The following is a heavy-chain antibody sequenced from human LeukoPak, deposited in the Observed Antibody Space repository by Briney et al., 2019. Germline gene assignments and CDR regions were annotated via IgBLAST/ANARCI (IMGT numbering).Heavy chain of an antibody. Sequence: ASVKVSCKASGYTFTSYDINWVRQATGQGLEWMGWMNPNSGNTGYAQKFQGRVTMTRNTSISTAYMELSSLRSEDTAVYYCARGTTVTTPHWFDPWGQGTLVTVSS. CDR3: ARGTTVTTPHWFDP. CDR1: GYTFTSYD. D-gene: IGHD4-17*01. V-gene: IGHV1-8*01. J-gene: IGHJ5*02. CDR2: MNPNSGNT.